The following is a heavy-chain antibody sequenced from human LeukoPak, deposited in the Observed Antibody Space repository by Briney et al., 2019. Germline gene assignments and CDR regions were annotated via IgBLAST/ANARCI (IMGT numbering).Heavy chain of an antibody. CDR1: GFTFSSYS. Sequence: GGSLRLSCAASGFTFSSYSMNWVRQAPGKGLEWVSYISSSSSTIYYADSVKGRFTISRDNAKNSLYLQMNSLRAEDTAVYYCARSFSGGSYNYWGQGTLVTVSS. V-gene: IGHV3-48*01. J-gene: IGHJ4*02. CDR2: ISSSSSTI. CDR3: ARSFSGGSYNY. D-gene: IGHD1-26*01.